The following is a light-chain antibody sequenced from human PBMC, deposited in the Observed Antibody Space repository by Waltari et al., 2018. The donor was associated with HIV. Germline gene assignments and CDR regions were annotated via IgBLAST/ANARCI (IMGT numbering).Light chain of an antibody. Sequence: SYELTQPPSVSVSPGQTASITCSGDKLGDRYACWYQQKPGQSPVPVIYEDFKRPSGIPARFSGSNSGNTATLTISGTQAMDEADYYCQAWDSSAVLFGGGTKLTVL. CDR1: KLGDRY. CDR3: QAWDSSAVL. CDR2: EDF. J-gene: IGLJ2*01. V-gene: IGLV3-1*01.